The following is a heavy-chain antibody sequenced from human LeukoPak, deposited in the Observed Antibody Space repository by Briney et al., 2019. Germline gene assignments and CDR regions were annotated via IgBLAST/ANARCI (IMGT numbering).Heavy chain of an antibody. Sequence: ASVKVSCKASGYTFTGYYMHRVRQAPGQGLEWMGWINPNSGGTNYAQKFQGRVTMTRDTSISTAYMELSRLRSDDTAVYYCARAPWSGYSSLDYWGQGTLVTVSS. V-gene: IGHV1-2*02. D-gene: IGHD3-3*01. CDR2: INPNSGGT. CDR1: GYTFTGYY. CDR3: ARAPWSGYSSLDY. J-gene: IGHJ4*02.